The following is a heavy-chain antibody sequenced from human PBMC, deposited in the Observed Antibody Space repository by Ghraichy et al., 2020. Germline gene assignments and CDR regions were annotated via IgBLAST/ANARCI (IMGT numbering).Heavy chain of an antibody. CDR3: LVVVPAAPTVGWFDP. Sequence: ASVKVSCKASGYTFTGYYMHWVRQAPGQGLEWMGWINPNSGGTNYAQKFQGRVTMTRDTSISTAYMELSRLRSDDTAVYYCLVVVPAAPTVGWFDPWGQGTLVTVSS. CDR1: GYTFTGYY. V-gene: IGHV1-2*02. D-gene: IGHD2-2*01. CDR2: INPNSGGT. J-gene: IGHJ5*02.